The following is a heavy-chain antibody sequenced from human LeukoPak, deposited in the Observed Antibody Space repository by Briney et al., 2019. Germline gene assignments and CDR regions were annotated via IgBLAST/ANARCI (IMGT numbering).Heavy chain of an antibody. D-gene: IGHD2-8*01. J-gene: IGHJ4*02. CDR3: ARVGSCTNGVCYNPFDY. CDR1: GFIFSDYY. CDR2: ISSSGSTT. Sequence: GGSLRLSCAASGFIFSDYYMSWIRQAPGKGLEWVSYISSSGSTTYYADSVKGRFTISRDNAKNSLYLQMNSLRPEDTAVYYCARVGSCTNGVCYNPFDYWGQGTLVTVSS. V-gene: IGHV3-11*04.